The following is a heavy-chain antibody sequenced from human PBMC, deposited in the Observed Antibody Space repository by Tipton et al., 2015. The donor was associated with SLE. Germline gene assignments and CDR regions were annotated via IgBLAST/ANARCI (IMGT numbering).Heavy chain of an antibody. CDR1: GGSISSSHSY. CDR3: AGTNYDVLTGYNRVDTFDI. D-gene: IGHD3-9*01. V-gene: IGHV4-39*07. J-gene: IGHJ3*02. CDR2: IYSSGGT. Sequence: LTCTVSGGSISSSHSYWDWIGQPPGKGLEWLGSIYSSGGTNYNPSLKSRVTISVDTSKNKFSLELSSVTAADTAVYYCAGTNYDVLTGYNRVDTFDIWGQGTMVTVSS.